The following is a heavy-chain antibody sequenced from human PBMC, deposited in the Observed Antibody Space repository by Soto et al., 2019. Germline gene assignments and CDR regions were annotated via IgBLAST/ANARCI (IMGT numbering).Heavy chain of an antibody. J-gene: IGHJ4*02. CDR1: GFTFSSYD. CDR2: IDGSGGRT. Sequence: GSLRLSCAASGFTFSSYDMNWVRQAPGKGLEWVSAIDGSGGRTFYADSVKGRFTISRDNSKNTLYLQMNSLRAEDTAVYYCARDESRYFDYWGQGTLVTVSS. V-gene: IGHV3-23*01. CDR3: ARDESRYFDY.